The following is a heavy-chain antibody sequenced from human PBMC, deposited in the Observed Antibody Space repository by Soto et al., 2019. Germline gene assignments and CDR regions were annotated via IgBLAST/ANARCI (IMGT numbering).Heavy chain of an antibody. D-gene: IGHD3-10*01. V-gene: IGHV3-66*01. CDR2: IYSDGST. CDR1: GFTVSTNY. CDR3: ARDSSYYGSGRGVLDY. Sequence: EVQLVESGGGLVQPGGSLRLSCAVSGFTVSTNYMSWVRQAPGKGLECVSIIYSDGSTYYADSVKGRFTTSSDSAKNTLYLQMDNLRADDTAVYHCARDSSYYGSGRGVLDYWGQGTLVTVSS. J-gene: IGHJ4*02.